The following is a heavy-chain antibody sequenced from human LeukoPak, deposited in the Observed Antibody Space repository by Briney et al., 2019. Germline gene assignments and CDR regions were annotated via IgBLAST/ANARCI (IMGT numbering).Heavy chain of an antibody. D-gene: IGHD6-25*01. J-gene: IGHJ4*02. CDR1: GGSFSGYY. Sequence: SETLSLTCAVYGGSFSGYYWSWIRQPPGKGLEWIGEINHSRSTNYNPSLKSRVTISVDTSKNQFSLKLSSVTAADTAVYYCARSSGTGTFSYWGQGTLVTVS. CDR2: INHSRST. CDR3: ARSSGTGTFSY. V-gene: IGHV4-34*01.